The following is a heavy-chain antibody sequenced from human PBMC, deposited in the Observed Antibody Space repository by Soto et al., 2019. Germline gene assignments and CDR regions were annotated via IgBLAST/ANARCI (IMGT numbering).Heavy chain of an antibody. Sequence: GESLKISCAASGFTFSSYWMSWVRQAPGKGLEWVANIKQDGSEKYYVDSGKGRFTISRDNAKNSLYLQMNSLRAEDTAVYYCARPKDCSSTSCPDYFDYWGQGTLVTVSS. J-gene: IGHJ4*02. D-gene: IGHD2-2*01. CDR3: ARPKDCSSTSCPDYFDY. CDR2: IKQDGSEK. V-gene: IGHV3-7*01. CDR1: GFTFSSYW.